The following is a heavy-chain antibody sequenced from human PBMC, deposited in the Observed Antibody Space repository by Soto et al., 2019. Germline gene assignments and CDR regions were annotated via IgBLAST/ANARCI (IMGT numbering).Heavy chain of an antibody. D-gene: IGHD1-1*01. Sequence: GGSLRLACAASGFTFSSYSMNWVRQAPGKGLEWVSSTSGSGSNTYYADSVKGRFTISRDNSKNTLYLQMNSLRVEDTAIYYCAKDRSSAGTTVRFDPWGQGTLVTVSS. CDR1: GFTFSSYS. J-gene: IGHJ5*02. CDR3: AKDRSSAGTTVRFDP. V-gene: IGHV3-23*01. CDR2: TSGSGSNT.